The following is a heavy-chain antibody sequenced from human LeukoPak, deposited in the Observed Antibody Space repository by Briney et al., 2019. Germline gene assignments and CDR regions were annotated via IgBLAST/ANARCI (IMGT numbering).Heavy chain of an antibody. CDR1: GFTFSSYG. CDR3: ARDYCGGDCYNFDY. Sequence: GGSLRLSCTAPGFTFSSYGMHWVRQAPGKGLEWVAVIWSDGSDKYYADSVKGRFTISRDNSKLFLQMDSLRVEDAAVYYCARDYCGGDCYNFDYWGQGTLVTVSS. J-gene: IGHJ4*02. V-gene: IGHV3-33*01. CDR2: IWSDGSDK. D-gene: IGHD2-21*02.